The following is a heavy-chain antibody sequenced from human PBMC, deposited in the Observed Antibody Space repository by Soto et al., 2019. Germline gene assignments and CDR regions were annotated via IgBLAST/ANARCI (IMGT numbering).Heavy chain of an antibody. V-gene: IGHV4-39*02. CDR3: ARDAWTAWYGMDV. J-gene: IGHJ6*02. CDR1: GGSISSSSYY. Sequence: QLQLQESGPGLVKPSETLSLTCTVSGGSISSSSYYWGWIRQPPGKGLEWIGRIYYSGSTYYNPSLKSRVTISVDTSKNQFSLKLSSVTAADTAVYYCARDAWTAWYGMDVWGQGNTVTVSS. CDR2: IYYSGST. D-gene: IGHD1-1*01.